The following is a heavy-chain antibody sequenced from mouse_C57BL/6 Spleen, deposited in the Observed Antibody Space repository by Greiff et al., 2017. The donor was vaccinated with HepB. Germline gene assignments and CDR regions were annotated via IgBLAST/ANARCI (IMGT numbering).Heavy chain of an antibody. D-gene: IGHD1-1*01. V-gene: IGHV1-22*01. J-gene: IGHJ4*01. CDR1: GYTFTDYN. CDR2: INPNNGGT. Sequence: EVQLQQSGPELVKPGASVKMSCKASGYTFTDYNMHWVKQSHGKSLEWIGYINPNNGGTSYNQKFKGKATLTVNKSSSTAYMELRSLTSEDSAVYYCARFGHDYYGSSYAMDYWGQGTSVTGSS. CDR3: ARFGHDYYGSSYAMDY.